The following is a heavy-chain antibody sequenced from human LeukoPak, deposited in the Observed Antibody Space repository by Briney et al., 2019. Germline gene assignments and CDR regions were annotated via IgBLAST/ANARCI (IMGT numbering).Heavy chain of an antibody. Sequence: PGGSLRLSCTASGFTFSTYWIHWVRQAPGQGLVLVSQIKFDGTLASYADSVKGRFTISRDNANNTLYLHMNSLGTEDTAVYYCVTGHYDSRMYFDLWGRGTLVTVSS. J-gene: IGHJ2*01. CDR2: IKFDGTLA. CDR1: GFTFSTYW. D-gene: IGHD3-16*01. CDR3: VTGHYDSRMYFDL. V-gene: IGHV3-74*01.